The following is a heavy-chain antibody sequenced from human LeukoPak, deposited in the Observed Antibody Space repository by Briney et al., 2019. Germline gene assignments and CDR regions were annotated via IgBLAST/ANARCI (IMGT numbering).Heavy chain of an antibody. CDR1: GFTFDNYG. D-gene: IGHD2-2*02. CDR2: INWNGGNT. Sequence: GGSLRLSCAASGFTFDNYGMSWVRQAPGKGLEWVSGINWNGGNTGYGDSVKGRFIISRDNAKNSLYLQMNSLRAEDTALYYCARYMNRYSTSWYTEGPFDYWGQGILVTVSS. J-gene: IGHJ4*02. CDR3: ARYMNRYSTSWYTEGPFDY. V-gene: IGHV3-20*04.